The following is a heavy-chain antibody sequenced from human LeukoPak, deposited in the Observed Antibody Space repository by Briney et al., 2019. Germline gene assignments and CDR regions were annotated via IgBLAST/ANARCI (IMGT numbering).Heavy chain of an antibody. CDR3: ARASGGNFRVKGQYYFDY. Sequence: SETLSLTCTVSGVSISSYYWSWIRQPPGKGLEWIGYIYYSGSTNYNPSLKSRVTISVDTSKNQFSLKLSSVTAADTAVYYCARASGGNFRVKGQYYFDYWGQGTLATVSS. V-gene: IGHV4-59*01. CDR1: GVSISSYY. D-gene: IGHD4-23*01. J-gene: IGHJ4*02. CDR2: IYYSGST.